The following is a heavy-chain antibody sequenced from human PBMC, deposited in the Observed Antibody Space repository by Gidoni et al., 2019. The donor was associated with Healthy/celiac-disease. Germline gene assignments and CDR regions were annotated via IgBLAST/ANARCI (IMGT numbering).Heavy chain of an antibody. V-gene: IGHV3-11*06. CDR2: ISSSSSYT. CDR3: ARVAFGSGSAYFDY. CDR1: GCPCIDYY. J-gene: IGHJ4*02. Sequence: QVQLVESGGGLVKPGGSMSLSCAASGCPCIDYYISWISQAPGKGLEGVSYISSSSSYTNDADSVKGLFTIARDNAKNSLYLKMNSLRAEATAVYYCARVAFGSGSAYFDYWGQGTLVTVSS. D-gene: IGHD3-3*01.